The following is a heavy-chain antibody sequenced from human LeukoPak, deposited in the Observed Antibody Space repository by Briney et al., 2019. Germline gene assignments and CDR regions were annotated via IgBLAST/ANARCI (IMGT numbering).Heavy chain of an antibody. CDR3: ARGYCGGDCYAPAPRYYYYYGMDV. CDR2: INPSGGST. V-gene: IGHV1-46*01. J-gene: IGHJ6*02. D-gene: IGHD2-21*02. Sequence: GASVKVSCKASGYTFTSYYMHWVRQAPGQGLEWMGIINPSGGSTSYAQKFQGRVTMTRDTSTSTVYMELSSLRSEDTAVYYCARGYCGGDCYAPAPRYYYYYGMDVWGQGTTVTVSS. CDR1: GYTFTSYY.